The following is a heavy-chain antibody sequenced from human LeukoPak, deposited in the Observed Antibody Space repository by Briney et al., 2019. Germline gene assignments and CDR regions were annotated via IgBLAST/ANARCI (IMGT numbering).Heavy chain of an antibody. V-gene: IGHV3-23*01. CDR2: ISTSGGDT. Sequence: PGGSLRLSCAASGFTFSDSAMTWVRQTPGKGLEWISAISTSGGDTIYTDSVKGRFTISRENSKNTLYLQMNSLRAEDTAVYYCAKXGNYAPXXXWGQGXLXTVX. CDR3: AKXGNYAPXXX. CDR1: GFTFSDSA. D-gene: IGHD1-7*01. J-gene: IGHJ4*02.